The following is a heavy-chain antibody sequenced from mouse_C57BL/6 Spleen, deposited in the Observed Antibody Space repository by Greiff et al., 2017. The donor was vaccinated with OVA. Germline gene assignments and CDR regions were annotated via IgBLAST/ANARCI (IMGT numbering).Heavy chain of an antibody. J-gene: IGHJ3*01. Sequence: EVHLVESGPGMVKPSQSLSLTCTVTGYSITSGYDWHWIRHFPGNKLEWMGYISYSGSTNYNPSLKSRISITHDTSKNHFFLKLNSVTTEDTATYYCAREGDYDGDWFAYWGQGTLVTVSA. CDR3: AREGDYDGDWFAY. D-gene: IGHD2-4*01. V-gene: IGHV3-1*01. CDR2: ISYSGST. CDR1: GYSITSGYD.